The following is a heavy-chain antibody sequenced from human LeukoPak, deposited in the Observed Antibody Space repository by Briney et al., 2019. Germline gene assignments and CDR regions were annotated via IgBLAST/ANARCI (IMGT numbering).Heavy chain of an antibody. CDR3: ATDYYDSSGYRQGASDI. CDR1: GFTFSSYG. Sequence: GGSLRLSCAASGFTFSSYGMHWVRQAPGKGLEWEAVISYDGSNKYYADSVKGRFTISRDNSKNTLYLQMNSLRAEDTAVYYCATDYYDSSGYRQGASDIWGQGTMVSVSS. V-gene: IGHV3-30*03. CDR2: ISYDGSNK. D-gene: IGHD3-22*01. J-gene: IGHJ3*02.